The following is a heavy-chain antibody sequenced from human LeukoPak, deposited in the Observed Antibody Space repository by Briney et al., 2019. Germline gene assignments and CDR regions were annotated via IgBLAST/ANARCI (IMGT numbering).Heavy chain of an antibody. J-gene: IGHJ6*03. V-gene: IGHV5-51*01. CDR3: TRHAAAAGRVGYVDV. D-gene: IGHD6-13*01. CDR1: GYNFAFYW. Sequence: GESLKISCKGSGYNFAFYWIGWVRQLPGKGLEWMGIIYADDSETRYSPSFQGQVTMSVDKSISTAYLQWRSLESSDTAIYYCTRHAAAAGRVGYVDVWAKGTSDIVSS. CDR2: IYADDSET.